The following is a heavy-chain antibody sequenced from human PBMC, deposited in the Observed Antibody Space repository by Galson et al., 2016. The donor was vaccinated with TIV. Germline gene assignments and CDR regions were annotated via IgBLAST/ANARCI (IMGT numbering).Heavy chain of an antibody. Sequence: SLKLSCAASGFTFASYAMNWVRQAPGKGLEWISGVNASSGITNFAESFKGRVTISRDNSKNMVYLQLNSLRVEDTAVYYCARWGVYLQDAFDVWGQGTTVTVSS. CDR1: GFTFASYA. D-gene: IGHD4-23*01. V-gene: IGHV3-23*01. J-gene: IGHJ3*01. CDR2: VNASSGIT. CDR3: ARWGVYLQDAFDV.